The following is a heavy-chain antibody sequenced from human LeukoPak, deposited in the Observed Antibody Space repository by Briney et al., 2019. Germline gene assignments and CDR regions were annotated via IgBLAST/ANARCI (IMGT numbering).Heavy chain of an antibody. CDR3: ATEEVTFFSDTGSYYSGGYYFDY. CDR1: GYSISSGYY. CDR2: IYHSGST. D-gene: IGHD3-22*01. Sequence: SETLSLSCTVSGYSISSGYYWGWIRLPPGKGLEWIGSIYHSGSTYYNPSLKSRVTISVDTSKNQFSLKMNSVTAADTAVFYCATEEVTFFSDTGSYYSGGYYFDYWGQGTLVTVSS. J-gene: IGHJ4*02. V-gene: IGHV4-38-2*02.